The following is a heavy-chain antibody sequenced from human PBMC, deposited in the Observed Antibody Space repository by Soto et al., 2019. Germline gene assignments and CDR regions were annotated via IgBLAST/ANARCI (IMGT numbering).Heavy chain of an antibody. J-gene: IGHJ4*02. CDR3: ARDYYKYYDSSGYYRSPAY. D-gene: IGHD3-22*01. Sequence: GGSLRLSCAASGFTFSSYWMHWVRQAPGKGLEWVSSITSSSSYIYYADSVKGRFTISRDNAKNSLYLQMNSLRAEDTAVYYCARDYYKYYDSSGYYRSPAYWGQGTLVTVSS. V-gene: IGHV3-21*01. CDR1: GFTFSSYW. CDR2: ITSSSSYI.